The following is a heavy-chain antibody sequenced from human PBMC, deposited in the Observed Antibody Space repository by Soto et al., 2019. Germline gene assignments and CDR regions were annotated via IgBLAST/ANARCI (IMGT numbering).Heavy chain of an antibody. J-gene: IGHJ6*02. D-gene: IGHD3-10*01. CDR2: ILYDGSNK. Sequence: GGSLRLSCAAFGFTFSSYGMHWVRQAPGKGLGWVAIILYDGSNKYYGDSVKGRFTISRDNSNNTLYLQMNSRRSEDTAVYYCARVVGSGSYFSYYYGMDVWGQGTTVTVSS. CDR1: GFTFSSYG. V-gene: IGHV3-33*01. CDR3: ARVVGSGSYFSYYYGMDV.